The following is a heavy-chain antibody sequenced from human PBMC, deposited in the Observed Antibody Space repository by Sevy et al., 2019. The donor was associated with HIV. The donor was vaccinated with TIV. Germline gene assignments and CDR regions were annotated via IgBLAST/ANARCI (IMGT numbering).Heavy chain of an antibody. CDR3: ARETGNGEFGFYFDY. Sequence: GGSLRLSCAASGFTFSSYTINWVRQAPGKGLEWVSSISSSSDYIYYADSVKGRFTISRDNAKNSLYLQMNSLRAEDTAVYYCARETGNGEFGFYFDYCGQGTLVTVSS. D-gene: IGHD1-1*01. V-gene: IGHV3-21*01. J-gene: IGHJ4*02. CDR2: ISSSSDYI. CDR1: GFTFSSYT.